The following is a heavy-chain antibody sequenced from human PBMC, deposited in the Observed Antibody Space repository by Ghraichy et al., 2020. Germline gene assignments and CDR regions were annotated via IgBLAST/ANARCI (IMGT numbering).Heavy chain of an antibody. V-gene: IGHV4-4*02. J-gene: IGHJ6*02. CDR2: IYHTGST. Sequence: SETLSLTCAVSGDSINSNNWWSWVRQPPGKGLEWIVEIYHTGSTNYKPSLKSRVTISIDKSKNQFSLKLTSVTAADTAVYYCTRARDYYYYYGMDVWGQGTTVSVSS. CDR1: GDSINSNNW. CDR3: TRARDYYYYYGMDV.